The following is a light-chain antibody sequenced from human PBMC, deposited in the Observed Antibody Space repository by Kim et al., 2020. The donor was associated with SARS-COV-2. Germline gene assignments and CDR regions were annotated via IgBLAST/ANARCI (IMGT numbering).Light chain of an antibody. CDR2: EDD. CDR3: QSYNRSNVI. CDR1: GGSMGANY. J-gene: IGLJ2*01. V-gene: IGLV6-57*03. Sequence: GRTVTLSGPRSGGSMGANYVQWYQQRPGGAPTTLIYEDDQRPSGVPARFSGAIDSSSNSASLTISGLKTEDEADYYCQSYNRSNVIFGGGTKLTVL.